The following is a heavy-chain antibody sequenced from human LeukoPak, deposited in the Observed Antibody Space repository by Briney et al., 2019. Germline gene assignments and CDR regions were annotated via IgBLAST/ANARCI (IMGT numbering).Heavy chain of an antibody. CDR3: TRERGGSSGWYGGYYFDY. Sequence: GGSLRLSCKASGFTFGDYVMSWFHQAPGKGLEWVGFIRSKTYGGTTEYAASVKGRFTISRDDSKSIAYLQMNSLKTEDTAVYYCTRERGGSSGWYGGYYFDYWGQGTLVTVSS. CDR2: IRSKTYGGTT. D-gene: IGHD6-19*01. J-gene: IGHJ4*02. V-gene: IGHV3-49*03. CDR1: GFTFGDYV.